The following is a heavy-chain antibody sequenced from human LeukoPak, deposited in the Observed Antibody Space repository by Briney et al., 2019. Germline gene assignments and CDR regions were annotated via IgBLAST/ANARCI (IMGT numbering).Heavy chain of an antibody. D-gene: IGHD3-22*01. CDR3: ARVLDYYDSSGQYYYYGMDV. Sequence: ASVKVSCKASGYTFTSYGISWVRQAPGQGPEWMGWISAYNGNTNYAQKLQGRVTMTTDTSTSTAYMELRSLRSDDTAVYYCARVLDYYDSSGQYYYYGMDVWGQGTTVTVSS. J-gene: IGHJ6*02. CDR2: ISAYNGNT. V-gene: IGHV1-18*01. CDR1: GYTFTSYG.